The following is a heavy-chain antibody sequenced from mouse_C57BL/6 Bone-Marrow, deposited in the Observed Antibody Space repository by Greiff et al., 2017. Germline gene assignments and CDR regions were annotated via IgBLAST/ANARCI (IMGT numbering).Heavy chain of an antibody. CDR2: IHPNSGST. Sequence: QVQLQQPGAELVKPGASVKLSCKASGYTFTSYWMHWVKQRPGQGLEWIGMIHPNSGSTNYNEKFKSKAKLTVDKSSSTAYMQLSSLTSEDSAVYYCARPHYYGSSYLYYFDYWGQGTTLTVSS. CDR1: GYTFTSYW. J-gene: IGHJ2*01. CDR3: ARPHYYGSSYLYYFDY. D-gene: IGHD1-1*01. V-gene: IGHV1-64*01.